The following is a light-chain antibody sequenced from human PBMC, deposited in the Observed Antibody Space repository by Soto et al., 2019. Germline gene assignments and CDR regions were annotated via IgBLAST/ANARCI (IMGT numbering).Light chain of an antibody. CDR2: DSY. J-gene: IGLJ1*01. Sequence: SYVLTQPPSVSVAPGQTARIPCGGDNIGSKHVQWYQQKPGQAPLLVIYDSYDRPSGIPERFSASDSGNTATLTISRVEVGDEADYYCQVWESGVDYVFGTGTSSPS. CDR1: NIGSKH. V-gene: IGLV3-21*02. CDR3: QVWESGVDYV.